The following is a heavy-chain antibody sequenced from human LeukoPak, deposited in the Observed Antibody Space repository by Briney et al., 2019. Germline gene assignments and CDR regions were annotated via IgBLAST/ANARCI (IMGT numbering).Heavy chain of an antibody. CDR2: ISSSGSTI. Sequence: PGGSLRLSCAASGFTFSSYEMNWVRQAPGKGLEWVSYISSSGSTIYYADSVKGRFTISRDNAKNSLYLQMNSLRAEDTAVYYCAREGFDSSRWSYFFDYWGQGTLVTVSS. V-gene: IGHV3-48*03. J-gene: IGHJ4*02. CDR1: GFTFSSYE. CDR3: AREGFDSSRWSYFFDY. D-gene: IGHD6-13*01.